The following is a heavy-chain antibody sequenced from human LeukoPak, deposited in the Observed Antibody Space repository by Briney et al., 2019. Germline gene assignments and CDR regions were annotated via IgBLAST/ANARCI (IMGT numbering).Heavy chain of an antibody. Sequence: AASVKVSCKASGYTFTGYYMHWVRQAPGQGLEWMGWINPNSGGTNYAQKFQGRVTMTRDTSISTAYMELSRLRSDDTAVYYCARDLTMTVVAPGGNAFDIWGQGTMVTVSS. CDR1: GYTFTGYY. CDR2: INPNSGGT. J-gene: IGHJ3*02. D-gene: IGHD3-22*01. CDR3: ARDLTMTVVAPGGNAFDI. V-gene: IGHV1-2*02.